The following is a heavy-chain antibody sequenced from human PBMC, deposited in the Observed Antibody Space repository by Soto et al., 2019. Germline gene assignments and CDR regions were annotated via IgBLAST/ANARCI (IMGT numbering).Heavy chain of an antibody. Sequence: TGGSLRLSCAASGFTCNRYAMSWVRQAPGKGLEWVSTISGSGGSTYYADSVQGRFSISRDNSKNTLSLQVNSLRAEDTAIYYCAKAGGSGSYYVERDYYFDYWGQGTLVTVSS. CDR3: AKAGGSGSYYVERDYYFDY. D-gene: IGHD3-10*01. V-gene: IGHV3-23*01. CDR2: ISGSGGST. J-gene: IGHJ4*02. CDR1: GFTCNRYA.